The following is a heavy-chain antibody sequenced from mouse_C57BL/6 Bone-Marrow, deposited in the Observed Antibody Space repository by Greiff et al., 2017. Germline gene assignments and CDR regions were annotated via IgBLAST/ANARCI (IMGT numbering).Heavy chain of an antibody. V-gene: IGHV2-9-1*01. CDR3: ARNGGTPSYWYFDV. CDR2: IWTGGGT. J-gene: IGHJ1*03. Sequence: QVQLQQSGPGLVAPSQSLSITCTVSGFSLTSYAISWVRQPPGKGLEWLGVIWTGGGTNYNSALKSRLSISKDNSKSQVFLKMNSLQTDDTARYYCARNGGTPSYWYFDVWGTGTTVTVSS. CDR1: GFSLTSYA. D-gene: IGHD3-3*01.